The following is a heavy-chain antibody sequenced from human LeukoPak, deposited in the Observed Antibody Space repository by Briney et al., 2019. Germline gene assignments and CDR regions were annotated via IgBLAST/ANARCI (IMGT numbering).Heavy chain of an antibody. CDR3: AKDYPTPAH. CDR2: IWYDGSNK. CDR1: GFTFSSYG. J-gene: IGHJ4*02. Sequence: PGWSLRLSCAASGFTFSSYGMHWVRQAPGKGLEWVAVIWYDGSNKYYAESVKGRFTISRDNSKNTLYLQMNSLRAEDTAVYYCAKDYPTPAHWGQGTLVTVSS. V-gene: IGHV3-33*06.